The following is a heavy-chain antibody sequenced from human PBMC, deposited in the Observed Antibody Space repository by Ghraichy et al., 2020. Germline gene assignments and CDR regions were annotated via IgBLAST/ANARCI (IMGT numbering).Heavy chain of an antibody. Sequence: SQTLSLTCTVFGDSLTNHYWNWIRQPPGKGLEWLGYLYYNANANYKPSLKSRLNISVDTSKNQVFLKLSSVTAADTAVYYCARGDWVTPRLWGQGTLVTGSS. V-gene: IGHV4-59*11. D-gene: IGHD4-23*01. J-gene: IGHJ4*02. CDR3: ARGDWVTPRL. CDR1: GDSLTNHY. CDR2: LYYNANA.